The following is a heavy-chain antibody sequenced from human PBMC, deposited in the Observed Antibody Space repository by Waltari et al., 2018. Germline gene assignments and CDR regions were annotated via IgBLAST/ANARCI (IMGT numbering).Heavy chain of an antibody. Sequence: QVQLVQSGAEVKKPGASVKVSCKASGYTFTGYYMHWVRQAPGQGLEWMGWSRPKSGGTNDAQKLQGWVTMTRDTSISTAYMELSRLRSDDTAVYYCGRDLGIAVAGVEYYGMDVWGQGTTVTVSS. J-gene: IGHJ6*02. CDR1: GYTFTGYY. D-gene: IGHD6-19*01. CDR2: SRPKSGGT. V-gene: IGHV1-2*04. CDR3: GRDLGIAVAGVEYYGMDV.